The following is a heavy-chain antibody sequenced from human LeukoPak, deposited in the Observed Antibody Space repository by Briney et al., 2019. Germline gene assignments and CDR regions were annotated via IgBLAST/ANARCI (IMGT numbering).Heavy chain of an antibody. Sequence: GASVKVSCKTSGLTFTDYLVHWVRQAPGQGLEWMGWMNLNSGGTKYAQRFQGRVTMTRDTSISTAYMDLNSLRSDDTAVYYCARDLSTSATWEFDYWGQGTLVTVSS. CDR1: GLTFTDYL. CDR2: MNLNSGGT. J-gene: IGHJ4*02. CDR3: ARDLSTSATWEFDY. V-gene: IGHV1-2*02. D-gene: IGHD6-25*01.